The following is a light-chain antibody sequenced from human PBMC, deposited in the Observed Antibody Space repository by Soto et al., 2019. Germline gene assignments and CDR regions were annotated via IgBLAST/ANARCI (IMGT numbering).Light chain of an antibody. V-gene: IGKV1-33*01. CDR3: GQCDDFIT. Sequence: DIQMTQSPSSLSASVGDRVTITCQASQDIKNYLNWYQQKPGKAPKLLIYEASNLETGVTTRFSGRGSGRSFTVTISSLQSEGIATYYCGQCDDFITFGGATMIEIK. CDR2: EAS. CDR1: QDIKNY. J-gene: IGKJ4*01.